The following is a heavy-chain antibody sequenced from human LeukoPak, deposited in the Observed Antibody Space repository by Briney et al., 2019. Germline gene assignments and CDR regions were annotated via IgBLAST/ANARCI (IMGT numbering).Heavy chain of an antibody. J-gene: IGHJ4*02. V-gene: IGHV3-30*18. D-gene: IGHD4-17*01. CDR1: GFTFSSYG. CDR3: AKDLGLDYGGYGPDY. CDR2: ISYDGSNK. Sequence: GGSLGLSCAASGFTFSSYGMHWVRQAPGKGLEWVAVISYDGSNKYYADSVKGRFTISRDNSKNTLYLQMNSLRAEDTAVYYCAKDLGLDYGGYGPDYWGQGTLVTVSS.